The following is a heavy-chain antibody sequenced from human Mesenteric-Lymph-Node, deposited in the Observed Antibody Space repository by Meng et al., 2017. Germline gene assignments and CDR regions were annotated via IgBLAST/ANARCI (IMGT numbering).Heavy chain of an antibody. CDR2: IYYSGST. D-gene: IGHD4-17*01. V-gene: IGHV4-31*03. CDR1: VGSISSGNHY. CDR3: ASLYGDSSVWYLDL. J-gene: IGHJ2*01. Sequence: QVQLQDSGPGLGKPPQPLSLTCTVSVGSISSGNHYWSWIRQHPGKGLEYIGYIYYSGSTYYNPSLKSRVIISVDTSKNQFSLRLNSVTAADTAVYYCASLYGDSSVWYLDLWGRGTLVTVSS.